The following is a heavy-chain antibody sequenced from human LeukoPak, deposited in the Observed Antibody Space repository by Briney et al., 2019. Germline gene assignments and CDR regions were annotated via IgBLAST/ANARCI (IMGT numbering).Heavy chain of an antibody. D-gene: IGHD3-10*01. V-gene: IGHV3-23*01. Sequence: GSLRLCCAASGLTFSSYSMSCVRQGPGKGVEWVSAIRGSGDSTYYVDSVKGRFTISRDNSKKTVYLQMNSLGAEGTGVYYCAKDRRSGPPDAFDMWGQGKMVTVSS. J-gene: IGHJ3*02. CDR2: IRGSGDST. CDR1: GLTFSSYS. CDR3: AKDRRSGPPDAFDM.